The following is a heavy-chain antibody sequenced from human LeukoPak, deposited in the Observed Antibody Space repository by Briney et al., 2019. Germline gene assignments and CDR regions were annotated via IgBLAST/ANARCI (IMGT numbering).Heavy chain of an antibody. CDR3: AGWERSSGWPLVYDY. D-gene: IGHD6-19*01. J-gene: IGHJ4*02. CDR1: GYTYTSYD. V-gene: IGHV1-8*01. CDR2: MNPNRGNT. Sequence: TSVKVSCTASGYTYTSYDINWVRQAPGQGLEWMGWMNPNRGNTGYAQKFQGRVTMTRNTSICTAYMELSSLRSEDTAVYYCAGWERSSGWPLVYDYWGQGTLVTVSS.